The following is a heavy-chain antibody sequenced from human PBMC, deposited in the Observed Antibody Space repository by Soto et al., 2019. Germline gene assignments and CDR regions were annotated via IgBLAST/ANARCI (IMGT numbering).Heavy chain of an antibody. J-gene: IGHJ5*02. D-gene: IGHD2-15*01. CDR3: ARSERWVADNWFDP. V-gene: IGHV4-39*01. Sequence: QLQLQESGPGLVKPSETLSLTCTVSGGSISSSSYYWGWIRQPPGKGLEWIGSIYYSGSTYYNPSLKSRVTIAVDTSKNQISLKLSFVTAADTAVYYCARSERWVADNWFDPWGQGTLVTVSS. CDR1: GGSISSSSYY. CDR2: IYYSGST.